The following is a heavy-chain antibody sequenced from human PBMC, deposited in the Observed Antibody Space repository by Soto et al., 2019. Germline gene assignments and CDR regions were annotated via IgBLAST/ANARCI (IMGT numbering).Heavy chain of an antibody. CDR1: GGSISSGDYY. Sequence: SETLSLTCTVSGGSISSGDYYWSWIRQPPGKGLEWIGYIYYSGSTYYNPSLKSRVTISVDTSKNQFSLKLSSVTAADTAVYYCVEVRGDGRHYWGQGTLVTVSS. D-gene: IGHD3-10*01. J-gene: IGHJ4*02. V-gene: IGHV4-30-4*01. CDR3: VEVRGDGRHY. CDR2: IYYSGST.